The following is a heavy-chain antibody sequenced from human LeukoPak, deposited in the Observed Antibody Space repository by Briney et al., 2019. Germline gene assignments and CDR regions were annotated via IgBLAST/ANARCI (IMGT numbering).Heavy chain of an antibody. D-gene: IGHD3-10*01. Sequence: SGGSLRLSCAASGFIFSDYGMNWVRQVPGKGLEWVTVIRFDGTNKYYADYVKGRFTISRDNSKNTLSLQMNSLRAEDTAVYYCVREAMHWYGSGSAEKFFQHWGQGTLVSVSS. CDR1: GFIFSDYG. CDR2: IRFDGTNK. CDR3: VREAMHWYGSGSAEKFFQH. J-gene: IGHJ1*01. V-gene: IGHV3-30*02.